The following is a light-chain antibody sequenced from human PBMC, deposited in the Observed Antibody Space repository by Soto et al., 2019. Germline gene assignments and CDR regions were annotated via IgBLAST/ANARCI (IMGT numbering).Light chain of an antibody. CDR3: QQYGGSPPST. Sequence: EIVLTQSPGTLSLSPGERATLSCRASQSVSSSYLAWYQQKPGQAPRLLIYGASSRATGSPDRFSGSGSGTDFTLTISRLEPEDSAVYYCQQYGGSPPSTFGQRTKLEI. V-gene: IGKV3-20*01. J-gene: IGKJ2*01. CDR2: GAS. CDR1: QSVSSSY.